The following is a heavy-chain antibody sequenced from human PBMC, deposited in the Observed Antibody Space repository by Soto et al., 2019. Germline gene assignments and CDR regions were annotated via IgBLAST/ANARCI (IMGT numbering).Heavy chain of an antibody. CDR2: ISYDGSNK. CDR3: ANTRVPWFGEGPPRY. J-gene: IGHJ4*02. V-gene: IGHV3-30-3*01. Sequence: QVQLVESGGGVVQPGRSLRLSCAASGFTFSSYAMHWVRQAPGKGLEWVAVISYDGSNKYYADSVKGRFTISRDNSKNTLYLQMNSLRAEDTAVYYCANTRVPWFGEGPPRYWGQGTLVTVSS. D-gene: IGHD3-10*01. CDR1: GFTFSSYA.